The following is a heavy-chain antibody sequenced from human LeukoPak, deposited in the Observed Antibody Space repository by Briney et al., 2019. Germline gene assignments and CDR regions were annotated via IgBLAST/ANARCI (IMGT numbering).Heavy chain of an antibody. D-gene: IGHD2-2*01. CDR3: AKDRRRVVPAAIGSWLDY. J-gene: IGHJ4*02. CDR1: GFTFSSYG. CDR2: IWYDGSNK. V-gene: IGHV3-33*06. Sequence: GRSLRLSCAASGFTFSSYGMHWVRQAPGKGLEWVAVIWYDGSNKYYADSVKGRFTISRDNSKNTLYLQMNSLRAEDTAVYYCAKDRRRVVPAAIGSWLDYWGQGTLVTVSS.